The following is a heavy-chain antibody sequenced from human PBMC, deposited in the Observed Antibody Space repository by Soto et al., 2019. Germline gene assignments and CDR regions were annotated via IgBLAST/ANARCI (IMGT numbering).Heavy chain of an antibody. D-gene: IGHD3-10*01. CDR3: AHFAYYGSASLDN. CDR2: IYWDDDK. J-gene: IGHJ4*02. CDR1: GFSLSTSGVG. V-gene: IGHV2-5*02. Sequence: QITLKESGPTLVKPTQTLTLTCPVSGFSLSTSGVGVAWIRQPPGKALQWLGIIYWDDDKRYSPSLRSRLTITKDSSKNQVVLSMANMQSVDTATYFCAHFAYYGSASLDNWRQGTLVSVSS.